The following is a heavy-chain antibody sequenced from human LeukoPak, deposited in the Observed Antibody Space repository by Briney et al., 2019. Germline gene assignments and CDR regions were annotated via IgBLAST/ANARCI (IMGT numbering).Heavy chain of an antibody. J-gene: IGHJ4*02. V-gene: IGHV4-30-4*01. Sequence: SETLSLTCTVSGGSITNNNFYRSWIRQPPGKGLEWIGYIYYSGSTYYNPSLKSRVTISVDMSKDQFSLKLTFVTAADTAVYYCARRRTGDYFDYWGQGTLVTVSS. CDR2: IYYSGST. CDR1: GGSITNNNFY. D-gene: IGHD3/OR15-3a*01. CDR3: ARRRTGDYFDY.